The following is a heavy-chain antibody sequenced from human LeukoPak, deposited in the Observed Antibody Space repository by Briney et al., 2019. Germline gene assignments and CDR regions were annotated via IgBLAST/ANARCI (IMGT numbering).Heavy chain of an antibody. CDR2: INYSGST. V-gene: IGHV4-31*03. D-gene: IGHD3-3*01. CDR1: GGSISSGGHN. Sequence: SETLSLTCTVSGGSISSGGHNWSWIRQHPGKGLEWNGYINYSGSTSYNPPLKSRVTMSVDTSQNQFSLKLSSVTAADTAVYYCARDEAIFGAGYYYGMDVWGQGTTVTVSS. J-gene: IGHJ6*02. CDR3: ARDEAIFGAGYYYGMDV.